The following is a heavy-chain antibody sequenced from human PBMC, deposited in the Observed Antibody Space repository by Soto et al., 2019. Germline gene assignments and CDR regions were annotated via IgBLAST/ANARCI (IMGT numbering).Heavy chain of an antibody. Sequence: QLQLQESGPGLVKPSETLSLTCTVSGGSISSSSYYWGWIRQPPGKGLEWIGSIYYSGSTYYNPSLKCRVTISVDTSKNQFSLKLSSVTAADTAVYYCARHVEGYCSSTSCYGDWFDPWGQGTLVTVSS. CDR2: IYYSGST. D-gene: IGHD2-2*01. CDR3: ARHVEGYCSSTSCYGDWFDP. CDR1: GGSISSSSYY. J-gene: IGHJ5*02. V-gene: IGHV4-39*01.